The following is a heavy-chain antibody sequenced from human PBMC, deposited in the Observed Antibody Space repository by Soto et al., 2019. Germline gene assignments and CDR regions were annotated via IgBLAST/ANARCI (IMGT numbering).Heavy chain of an antibody. D-gene: IGHD3-9*01. V-gene: IGHV1-58*01. J-gene: IGHJ4*02. CDR1: GFTFTSSA. CDR2: IVVGSGNT. Sequence: SVKVSCKASGFTFTSSAVQWVRQARGQRLEWIGWIVVGSGNTNYAQKFQERVTITRDMSTSTAYMELSSLRSEDTAVYYCAAAYYDILTGYDHDYWGQGTLVTVSS. CDR3: AAAYYDILTGYDHDY.